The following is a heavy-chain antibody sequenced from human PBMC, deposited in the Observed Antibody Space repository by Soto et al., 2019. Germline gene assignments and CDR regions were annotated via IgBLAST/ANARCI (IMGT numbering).Heavy chain of an antibody. Sequence: ASVKVSSKASGYTFTSYCISWVRQAPGQGLEWMGWISAYNGNTNYAQKLQGRVTMTTDTSTSTAYMELRSLRSDDTAVYYCARSDSDGDIVVVVAAMDVWGKGTTVTVSS. V-gene: IGHV1-18*01. J-gene: IGHJ6*04. CDR3: ARSDSDGDIVVVVAAMDV. D-gene: IGHD2-15*01. CDR2: ISAYNGNT. CDR1: GYTFTSYC.